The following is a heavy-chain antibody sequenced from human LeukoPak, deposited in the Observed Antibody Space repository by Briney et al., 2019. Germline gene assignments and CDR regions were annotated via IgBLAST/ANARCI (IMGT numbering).Heavy chain of an antibody. CDR1: GGSISRSTYY. CDR3: ARLSQGRDYDILTGYYYYYYMDV. D-gene: IGHD3-9*01. J-gene: IGHJ6*03. V-gene: IGHV4-39*01. CDR2: IHYSGNT. Sequence: PSETLSLTCIVSGGSISRSTYYWGWIRQPPGKGLEWIGSIHYSGNTYYNPSLKSRITISVDTSKNQFSLKLSSVTAADTAVYYCARLSQGRDYDILTGYYYYYYMDVWGKGTTVTISS.